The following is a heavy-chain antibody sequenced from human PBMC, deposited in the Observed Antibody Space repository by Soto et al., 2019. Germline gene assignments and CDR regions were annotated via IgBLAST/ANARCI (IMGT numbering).Heavy chain of an antibody. CDR1: GGSISSSSYS. CDR2: IFYSGST. D-gene: IGHD2-15*01. V-gene: IGHV4-39*01. Sequence: AETLSLTCTVSGGSISSSSYSWGWIRQPPGKGQEWIGSIFYSGSTYYNPSLKSRVTISVDTSKNQFSLKLSSVTAADTAVYYCARHLTYCSAGSCYSDFPYYGMDVWGQGTTVTVSS. J-gene: IGHJ6*02. CDR3: ARHLTYCSAGSCYSDFPYYGMDV.